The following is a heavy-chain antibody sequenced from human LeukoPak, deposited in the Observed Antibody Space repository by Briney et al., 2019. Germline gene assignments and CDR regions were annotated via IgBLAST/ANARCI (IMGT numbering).Heavy chain of an antibody. CDR3: ARVGSGSSYRPFDY. J-gene: IGHJ4*02. CDR1: GLSIGDYT. V-gene: IGHV3-43*01. D-gene: IGHD3-10*01. Sequence: GGSLRLSCEASGLSIGDYTMHWVRQVPGKGLEWVSLISRNGVATKYADSVRGRFIVSRDSAKNALYLQMNSLRAEDTAVYYCARVGSGSSYRPFDYWGQGTLVTVSS. CDR2: ISRNGVAT.